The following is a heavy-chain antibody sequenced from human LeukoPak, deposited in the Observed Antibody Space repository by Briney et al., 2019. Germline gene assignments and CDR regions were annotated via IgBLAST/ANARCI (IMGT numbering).Heavy chain of an antibody. Sequence: SETLSLTCTVSGGSISSYYWSWIRQPPGKGLEWIGNIYYSGSTNYNPSLKSRVTISVDTSKNQFSLKLSSVTAADTAVYYCARLASGGSFTVTTPNRYFDYWGQGTPVTVSS. CDR3: ARLASGGSFTVTTPNRYFDY. V-gene: IGHV4-59*01. J-gene: IGHJ4*02. CDR2: IYYSGST. D-gene: IGHD4-17*01. CDR1: GGSISSYY.